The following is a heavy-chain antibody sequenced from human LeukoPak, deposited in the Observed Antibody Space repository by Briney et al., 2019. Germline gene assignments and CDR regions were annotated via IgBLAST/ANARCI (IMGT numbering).Heavy chain of an antibody. CDR2: IRYDGSNK. CDR3: AKGSEIRSHYFDY. CDR1: GFTFSNYG. J-gene: IGHJ4*02. Sequence: GGSLRLSCEASGFTFSNYGMHWVRQAPGKGLEWVAFIRYDGSNKYYADSVKGRFTISRDNSKNTLYLQMNSLRAEDTAVYYCAKGSEIRSHYFDYWGQGTLVTVSS. D-gene: IGHD3-16*01. V-gene: IGHV3-30*02.